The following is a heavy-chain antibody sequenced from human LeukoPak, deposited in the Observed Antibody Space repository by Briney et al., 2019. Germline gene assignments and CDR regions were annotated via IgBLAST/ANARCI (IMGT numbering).Heavy chain of an antibody. D-gene: IGHD2-15*01. CDR1: GFTFSDYI. V-gene: IGHV3-30*04. J-gene: IGHJ3*02. CDR2: ISSDGSHK. Sequence: GRSLRLSCAASGFTFSDYIMHWVRQAPGKGLEWVAVISSDGSHKYYADSVKGRFTISRDNSKNTLYLQMISLRAEDTAVYYCARDGGGSPLDAFDIWGQGTMVTVSS. CDR3: ARDGGGSPLDAFDI.